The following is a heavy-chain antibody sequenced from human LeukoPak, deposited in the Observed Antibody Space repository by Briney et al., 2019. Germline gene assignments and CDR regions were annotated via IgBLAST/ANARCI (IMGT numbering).Heavy chain of an antibody. V-gene: IGHV4-59*11. CDR2: VHDSGAT. J-gene: IGHJ3*01. CDR1: GGSITGHF. D-gene: IGHD2-8*02. CDR3: AREEGAAGESLDF. Sequence: SETLSLTCSVSGGSITGHFWSWFRQAPGKTLEWLGYVHDSGATDYNPSLKTRLTISLHTSTNQFSLRLTAVTAADTALYYCAREEGAAGESLDFWGQGTMVTVSS.